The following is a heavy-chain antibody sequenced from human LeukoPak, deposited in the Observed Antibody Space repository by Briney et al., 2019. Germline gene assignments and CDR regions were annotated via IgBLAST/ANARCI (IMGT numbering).Heavy chain of an antibody. V-gene: IGHV3-30*02. J-gene: IGHJ6*03. D-gene: IGHD6-6*01. CDR2: MQYDGSDK. Sequence: GGSLRLSCVASGFSFSKYGTHWVRQAPGKGLEWVTFMQYDGSDKFYADSVRGRFTISRDNSKNTLYLQMNSLRAEDTAVYYCANIGIAARLPYYYMDVWGKGTTVTVSS. CDR3: ANIGIAARLPYYYMDV. CDR1: GFSFSKYG.